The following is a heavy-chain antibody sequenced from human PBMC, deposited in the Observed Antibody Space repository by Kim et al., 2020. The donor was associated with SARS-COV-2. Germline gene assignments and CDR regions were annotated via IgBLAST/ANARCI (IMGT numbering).Heavy chain of an antibody. CDR2: IIPIFGTA. V-gene: IGHV1-69*13. J-gene: IGHJ5*02. CDR1: GGTFSSYA. Sequence: SVKVSCKASGGTFSSYAISWVRQAPGQGLEWMGGIIPIFGTANYAQKFQGRVTITADESTSTAYMELSSLRSEDTAVYYCARVPQAVAGLNWFDPWGQGTLVTVSS. D-gene: IGHD6-19*01. CDR3: ARVPQAVAGLNWFDP.